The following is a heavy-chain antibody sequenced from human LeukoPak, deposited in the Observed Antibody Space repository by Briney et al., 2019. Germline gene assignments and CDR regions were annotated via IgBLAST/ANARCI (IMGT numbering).Heavy chain of an antibody. J-gene: IGHJ6*02. CDR1: GFTFSSYA. Sequence: GGSLRLSCAASGFTFSSYAMHWVRQAPGKGLEYVSAISSNGGSTYYADSVKGRFTISRDNSKNTLYLQMGSLRAEDMAVYYCAGEYCGGDCHRSYYYGMDVWGQGTTVTVSS. D-gene: IGHD2-21*02. V-gene: IGHV3-64*02. CDR3: AGEYCGGDCHRSYYYGMDV. CDR2: ISSNGGST.